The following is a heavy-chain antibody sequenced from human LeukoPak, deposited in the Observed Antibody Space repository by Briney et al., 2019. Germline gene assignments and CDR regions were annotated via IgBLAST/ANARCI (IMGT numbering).Heavy chain of an antibody. J-gene: IGHJ4*02. Sequence: EASVKVSCKALGGIFRTYAITWLRQAPGQGLEWIGGVIPFFGSPNYAQKFQGRVTITTDESTTTTYMELSSLRSDDTAVYYCARSSTLVATGDYRGQGTLVSISS. CDR3: ARSSTLVATGDY. CDR2: VIPFFGSP. D-gene: IGHD2-8*02. CDR1: GGIFRTYA. V-gene: IGHV1-69*05.